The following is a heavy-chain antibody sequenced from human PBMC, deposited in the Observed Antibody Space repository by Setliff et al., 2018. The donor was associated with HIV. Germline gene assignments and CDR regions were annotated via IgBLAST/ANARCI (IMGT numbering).Heavy chain of an antibody. CDR1: GFTFSGYA. J-gene: IGHJ5*02. D-gene: IGHD3-22*01. CDR2: TSYDESNK. Sequence: PGGSLRLSCAASGFTFSGYAMHWVRQAPGKGLEWVAVTSYDESNKYYADSVKGRFTISRDNSMNTLYLQMHSLRAGDTAVYYCATDHIDDSGRYFFAPITWGQGTLVTVSS. CDR3: ATDHIDDSGRYFFAPIT. V-gene: IGHV3-30*04.